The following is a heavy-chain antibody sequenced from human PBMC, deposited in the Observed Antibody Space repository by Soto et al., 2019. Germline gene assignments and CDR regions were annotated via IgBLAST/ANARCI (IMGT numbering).Heavy chain of an antibody. CDR1: GFTFSRYS. V-gene: IGHV3-21*06. CDR2: ISSGGNTK. Sequence: VQLVESGGGLVKPGGSLRLSCVASGFTFSRYSINWFRQAPGKGLEWVSSISSGGNTKSYANSVKGRFTISRDNAKNSLYLEMNSPRPEDTAVYYCARVAYWGQGTLVTVSS. J-gene: IGHJ4*02. CDR3: ARVAY.